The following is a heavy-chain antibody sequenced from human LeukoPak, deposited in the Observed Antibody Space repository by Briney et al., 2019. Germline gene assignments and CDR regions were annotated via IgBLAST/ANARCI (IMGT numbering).Heavy chain of an antibody. V-gene: IGHV4-61*02. Sequence: PSQTLSLTCTVSGGSISSGSYYWSWIRQPAGKGLEWIGRIYTSGSTNYNPSLKSRVTISGDTSKNQFSLRLSSVTAADTAVYYCARASYSYDINGWVPFDYWGQGTLVTVSS. CDR1: GGSISSGSYY. D-gene: IGHD3-22*01. CDR2: IYTSGST. J-gene: IGHJ4*02. CDR3: ARASYSYDINGWVPFDY.